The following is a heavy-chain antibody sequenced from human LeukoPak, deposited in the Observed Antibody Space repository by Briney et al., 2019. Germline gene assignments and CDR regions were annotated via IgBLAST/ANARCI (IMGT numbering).Heavy chain of an antibody. CDR2: IKQDGSEK. J-gene: IGHJ6*03. CDR1: LVTFSSVR. V-gene: IGHV3-7*01. CDR3: EWRKASASPTRGYYYSMDV. D-gene: IGHD6-13*01. Sequence: GGSLRLSCAVSLVTFSSVRMRWGRQAPGKGLEWVANIKQDGSEKYYVDSVKGRFTISRDNAKNSLYLQMNRLRAEDTAVSSWEWRKASASPTRGYYYSMDVWGKGTTVTVSS.